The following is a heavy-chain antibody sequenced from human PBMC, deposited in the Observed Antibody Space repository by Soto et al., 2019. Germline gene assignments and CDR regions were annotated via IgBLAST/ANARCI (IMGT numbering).Heavy chain of an antibody. CDR3: ARDAPRDAPY. V-gene: IGHV4-31*03. CDR1: GGPVINGDSY. Sequence: QVQLQESGPGLVKPSQTLSLTCTVSGGPVINGDSYLNCIRPHPEKGMEWMGYINYRGTTNYNAPLKSRILISVDTSKNQFSLRLTSVPAADTAVYYCARDAPRDAPYWGQGTLVTDSP. J-gene: IGHJ4*02. CDR2: INYRGTT.